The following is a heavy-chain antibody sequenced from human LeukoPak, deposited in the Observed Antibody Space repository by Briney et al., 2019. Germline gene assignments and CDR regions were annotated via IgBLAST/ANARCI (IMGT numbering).Heavy chain of an antibody. D-gene: IGHD3-16*01. V-gene: IGHV3-74*01. CDR1: GFTFSTYW. J-gene: IGHJ5*02. CDR3: ARALFLGDWFDP. CDR2: INSDGSST. Sequence: GGSLRLSCAASGFTFSTYWMHWVRQAPGKGPVWVSRINSDGSSTSYADSVKGRFTISRDNAKSTLYLQMNSLRAEDTAVYYCARALFLGDWFDPWGQGTLVTVSS.